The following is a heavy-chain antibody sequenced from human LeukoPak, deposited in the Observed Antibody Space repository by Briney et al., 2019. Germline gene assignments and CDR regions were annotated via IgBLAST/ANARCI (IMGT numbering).Heavy chain of an antibody. D-gene: IGHD3-22*01. CDR2: IIPILGIA. J-gene: IGHJ4*02. V-gene: IGHV1-69*02. Sequence: SVKVSCKASGGTFSSYTISWVRQAPGQGLEWMGRIIPILGIANYAQKFQGRVTITTDESTSTAYMELSSLRSEDTAVYYCASRYYDSSGYYPYCFDYWGQGTLVTVSS. CDR3: ASRYYDSSGYYPYCFDY. CDR1: GGTFSSYT.